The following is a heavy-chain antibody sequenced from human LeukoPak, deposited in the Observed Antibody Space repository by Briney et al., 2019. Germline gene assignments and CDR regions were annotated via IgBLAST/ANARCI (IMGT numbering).Heavy chain of an antibody. CDR3: ARDLSRLPAGPDY. Sequence: GRSLRLSCAASGFTFSSYGMHWVRQAPGKGLEWVAVISYDGSNKYYADSVKGRFTISRDNSKNTLYLQMNSLRAEDTAVYYCARDLSRLPAGPDYWGQGTLVTVSS. CDR2: ISYDGSNK. V-gene: IGHV3-30*03. CDR1: GFTFSSYG. D-gene: IGHD6-25*01. J-gene: IGHJ4*02.